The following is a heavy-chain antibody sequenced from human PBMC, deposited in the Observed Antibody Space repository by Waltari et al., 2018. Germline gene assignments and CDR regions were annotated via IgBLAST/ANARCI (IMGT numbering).Heavy chain of an antibody. J-gene: IGHJ6*04. CDR2: TYYRSKWYS. Sequence: QVQLQQSGPELLKPSQTLSLTCSISGDSVSSKSAARNWIRQSPSGGLEWLGRTYYRSKWYSESSVSVKGRIIINPDTSKNQFSLQLNSVSPEDTAVYYCARSGGPLDVWGKGTTVTVSS. CDR1: GDSVSSKSAA. CDR3: ARSGGPLDV. V-gene: IGHV6-1*01. D-gene: IGHD1-26*01.